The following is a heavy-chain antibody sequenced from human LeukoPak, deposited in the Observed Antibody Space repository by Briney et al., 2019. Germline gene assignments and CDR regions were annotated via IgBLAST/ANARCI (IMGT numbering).Heavy chain of an antibody. CDR1: GFSFSSYG. CDR2: IWSDGRNK. V-gene: IGHV3-33*01. CDR3: AREVTNDAFDI. Sequence: GGSLRLSCAASGFSFSSYGMHWVRQAPGKGLEWVAVIWSDGRNKFYADSVKGRFTVSRDNSKDTLFLQMSSLRADDTALYYCAREVTNDAFDIWGQGTMVTVSS. J-gene: IGHJ3*02. D-gene: IGHD4-17*01.